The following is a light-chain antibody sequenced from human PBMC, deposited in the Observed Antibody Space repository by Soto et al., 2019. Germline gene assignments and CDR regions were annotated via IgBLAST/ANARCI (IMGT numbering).Light chain of an antibody. J-gene: IGKJ1*01. Sequence: EIVLTQSPATLSLSPGERATLSSRASQSVSSYLAWYQQKPGQAPRLLXYDASNRATGIPARFSGSGSGTDLTLTISSLETEDFAVYYCHQRSNWPPWTFGQGTKVDIK. CDR3: HQRSNWPPWT. CDR2: DAS. V-gene: IGKV3-11*01. CDR1: QSVSSY.